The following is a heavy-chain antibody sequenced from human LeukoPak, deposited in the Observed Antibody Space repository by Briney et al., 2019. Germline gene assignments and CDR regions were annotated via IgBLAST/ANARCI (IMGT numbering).Heavy chain of an antibody. CDR2: ISGSGGST. D-gene: IGHD3-3*02. CDR3: AKRSATNIAFLEWSLDAFDI. Sequence: PGGSLRLSCAASGFTFSSYAMSWVRQAPGKGLEWVSAISGSGGSTYYADSVKGRFTISRDNSKNTLYLQMNSLRAEDTAVYYCAKRSATNIAFLEWSLDAFDIWGQGTMVTVSS. J-gene: IGHJ3*02. V-gene: IGHV3-23*01. CDR1: GFTFSSYA.